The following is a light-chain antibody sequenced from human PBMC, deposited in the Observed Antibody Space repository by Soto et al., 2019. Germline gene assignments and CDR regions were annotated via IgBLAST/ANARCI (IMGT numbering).Light chain of an antibody. Sequence: EIVLTQSPGTLSLSPGEGATLSCRASQSVSSTFLAWYQQKPGQAPRLLIYGTSSRATGIPDRFRGSGSGTDFTIAISRRKTEGVAVYYCHHYHYYPPTWRVGQGTKVEIK. V-gene: IGKV3-20*01. CDR2: GTS. CDR3: HHYHYYPPTWR. CDR1: QSVSSTF. J-gene: IGKJ1*01.